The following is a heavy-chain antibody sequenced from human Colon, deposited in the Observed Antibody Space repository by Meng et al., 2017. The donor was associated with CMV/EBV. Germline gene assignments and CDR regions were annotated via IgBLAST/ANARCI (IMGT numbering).Heavy chain of an antibody. D-gene: IGHD3-10*01. J-gene: IGHJ4*02. CDR2: INHSGST. CDR3: ARGLYGSGRHQIDY. Sequence: QVALAQWGAGLLKPSEPLSLTCAVYGGSFSGYYWSWIRQPPGKGLEWIGEINHSGSTNYNPSLKSRVTISVDTSKNQFSLKLSSVTAADTAVYYCARGLYGSGRHQIDYWGQGTLVTVSS. CDR1: GGSFSGYY. V-gene: IGHV4-34*01.